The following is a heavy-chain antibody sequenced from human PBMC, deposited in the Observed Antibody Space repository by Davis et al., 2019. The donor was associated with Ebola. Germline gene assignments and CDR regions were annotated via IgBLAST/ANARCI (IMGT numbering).Heavy chain of an antibody. V-gene: IGHV3-30*18. CDR2: ISYDGSNK. CDR1: GFTFSSYW. J-gene: IGHJ5*02. CDR3: AKDLSSSWPPGGWFDP. Sequence: GESLKISCAASGFTFSSYWMHWVRQAPGKGLEWVAVISYDGSNKYYADSVKGRFTISRDNSKNTLYLQMNSLRAEDTALYYCAKDLSSSWPPGGWFDPWGQGTLVTVSS. D-gene: IGHD6-13*01.